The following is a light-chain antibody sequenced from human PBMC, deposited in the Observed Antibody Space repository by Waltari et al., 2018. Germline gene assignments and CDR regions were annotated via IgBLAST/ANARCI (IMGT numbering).Light chain of an antibody. V-gene: IGLV3-19*01. CDR3: SSRNGRANEVV. CDR1: RLRTSY. J-gene: IGLJ3*02. Sequence: SSELTQDPAVSVALGQTVRFPCQGDRLRTSYASWYQLKPGQAPVVVIYGKDKRPSGIPDRISGYSSGTTSSLTITGAQAEDEADYYCSSRNGRANEVVFAGGTKVTVL. CDR2: GKD.